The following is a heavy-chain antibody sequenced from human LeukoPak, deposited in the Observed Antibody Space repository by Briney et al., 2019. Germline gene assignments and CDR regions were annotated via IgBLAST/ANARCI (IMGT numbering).Heavy chain of an antibody. D-gene: IGHD2-21*01. CDR3: STSISSTEAFDI. CDR1: GFTFSSYW. Sequence: GGSLRLSCAASGFTFSSYWMHWVRRVPGKGLMWVSRINSDGTSTGYADSVKGRLTISRDNAKNTLSLQMNSLRAEDTAVYYCSTSISSTEAFDIWGQGTMVTVSS. J-gene: IGHJ3*02. CDR2: INSDGTST. V-gene: IGHV3-74*01.